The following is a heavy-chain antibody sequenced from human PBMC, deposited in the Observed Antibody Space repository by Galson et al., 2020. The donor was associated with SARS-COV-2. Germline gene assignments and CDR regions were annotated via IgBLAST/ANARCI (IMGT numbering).Heavy chain of an antibody. D-gene: IGHD1-26*01. CDR1: GYTFTSYD. J-gene: IGHJ4*02. Sequence: ASVKVSCKASGYTFTSYDINWVRQATGHGLEWMGWMNTNSGNTGYAQKFQGRVTMTSNTSISTAYLELSSLRSEDTAIYYCATPIVGGTFDYWGQGTLVTVSS. CDR2: MNTNSGNT. CDR3: ATPIVGGTFDY. V-gene: IGHV1-8*01.